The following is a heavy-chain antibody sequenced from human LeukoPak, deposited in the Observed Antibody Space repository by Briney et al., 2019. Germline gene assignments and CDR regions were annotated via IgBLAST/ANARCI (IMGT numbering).Heavy chain of an antibody. J-gene: IGHJ4*02. V-gene: IGHV3-23*01. CDR1: GFTFSSYA. Sequence: QPGVSLRLSYAASGFTFSSYAMSWVRQAPGKGLEWVSAISNSGDSTYYADSVNGRFTISRDNSKNTLYLQMNSLRAEDTAIYYCTKMDRIVVAGMVDYWGQGTLVTVSS. CDR3: TKMDRIVVAGMVDY. D-gene: IGHD6-19*01. CDR2: ISNSGDST.